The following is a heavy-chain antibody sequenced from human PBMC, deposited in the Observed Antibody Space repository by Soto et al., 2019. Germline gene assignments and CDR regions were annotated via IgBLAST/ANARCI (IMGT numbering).Heavy chain of an antibody. Sequence: GSLRLSCAASGFIFSTYGMHCVRQAPGKGLEWVAAISHDGNYIFYAESVKGRFTISRDNSKNTVYLQMSSLRPEDTAVYYCAKGRGSYGGAYDYWGQGTPVTVSS. CDR2: ISHDGNYI. V-gene: IGHV3-30*18. CDR3: AKGRGSYGGAYDY. CDR1: GFIFSTYG. D-gene: IGHD1-26*01. J-gene: IGHJ4*02.